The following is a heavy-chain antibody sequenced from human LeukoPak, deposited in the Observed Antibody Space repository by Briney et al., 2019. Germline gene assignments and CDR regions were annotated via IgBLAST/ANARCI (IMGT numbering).Heavy chain of an antibody. CDR3: AKDPFFLAVAGKDY. CDR1: GFTFSNYA. D-gene: IGHD6-19*01. J-gene: IGHJ4*02. CDR2: ISGSGGST. Sequence: GGSLRLSCAASGFTFSNYAMSWVRQAPGKGLEWVSGISGSGGSTYYADSVKGRFTISRDNSKNTLYLQMNSLRAEDTAVYYCAKDPFFLAVAGKDYWGQGTLVTVSS. V-gene: IGHV3-23*01.